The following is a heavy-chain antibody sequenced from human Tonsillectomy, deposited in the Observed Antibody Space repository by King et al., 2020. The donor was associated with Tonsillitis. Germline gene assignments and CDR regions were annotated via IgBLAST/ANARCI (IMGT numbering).Heavy chain of an antibody. J-gene: IGHJ4*02. CDR1: GGSITSGSYY. D-gene: IGHD3-22*01. Sequence: PLQESGPGLVKPSQTLSLTCTVSGGSITSGSYYWRWIRQPAGKGLEWVGHIYTSGSTNYNPSLKNRVTISIDASKNQLSLKLTSVTAADTAVYYCARDPTPYYYDSSGYYYDYWGQGTLVTVSS. CDR2: IYTSGST. V-gene: IGHV4-61*02. CDR3: ARDPTPYYYDSSGYYYDY.